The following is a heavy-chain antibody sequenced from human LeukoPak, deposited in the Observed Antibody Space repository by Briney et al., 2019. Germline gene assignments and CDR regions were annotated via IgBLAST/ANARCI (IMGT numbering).Heavy chain of an antibody. J-gene: IGHJ3*02. CDR3: ARGLRWLKQTLRNAFDI. D-gene: IGHD5-24*01. CDR1: GYTFTSYD. V-gene: IGHV1-8*01. Sequence: ASVKVSCKASGYTFTSYDINWVRQATGQGLEWMGWMNPNSGNTGYAQKFQGRVTMTRNTSISTAYMELSSLRSEDTAVYYCARGLRWLKQTLRNAFDIWGKGKRVTVSS. CDR2: MNPNSGNT.